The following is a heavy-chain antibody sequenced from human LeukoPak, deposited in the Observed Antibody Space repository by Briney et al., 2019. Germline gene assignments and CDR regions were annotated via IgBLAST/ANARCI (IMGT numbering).Heavy chain of an antibody. CDR1: GGSISTYY. D-gene: IGHD3-10*01. CDR3: ARGGSGANWFDP. CDR2: IYYSGTT. V-gene: IGHV4-59*01. J-gene: IGHJ5*02. Sequence: SETLSLTCTVSGGSISTYYWSWIRQPPGKGLEWIGYIYYSGTTNYNPSLKSRVSISDGTSENQFSLKLTSVTPADTAVYYCARGGSGANWFDPWGQGTLVTVSS.